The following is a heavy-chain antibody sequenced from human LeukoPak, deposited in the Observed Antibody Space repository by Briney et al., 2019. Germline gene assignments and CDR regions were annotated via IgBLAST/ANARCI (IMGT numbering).Heavy chain of an antibody. J-gene: IGHJ6*03. CDR1: GGSISSYY. CDR2: IYYSGST. D-gene: IGHD3-3*01. CDR3: ARVSTNFWSDRPYYMDV. V-gene: IGHV4-59*01. Sequence: SETLSLTCTVSGGSISSYYWSWIRQPPGKGLEWIGYIYYSGSTNYNPSLKSRVTISVDTSKNQFSLKLSSVTAADTAVYYCARVSTNFWSDRPYYMDVWGKGTTVTVSS.